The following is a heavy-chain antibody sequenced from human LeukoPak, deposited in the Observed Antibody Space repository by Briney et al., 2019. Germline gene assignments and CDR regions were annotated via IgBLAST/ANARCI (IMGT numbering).Heavy chain of an antibody. V-gene: IGHV1-3*01. D-gene: IGHD2-21*02. CDR1: GYTFTSYA. J-gene: IGHJ5*02. CDR3: ARGAAYCGGDCYPLPYNWFDP. CDR2: INAGNGNT. Sequence: ASVKVSCKASGYTFTSYAMHWVRQAPGQRLEWMGWINAGNGNTKYSQKFQGRVTITRDTSASTAYMELSSLRSEDTAVYYCARGAAYCGGDCYPLPYNWFDPWGQGTLVTVSS.